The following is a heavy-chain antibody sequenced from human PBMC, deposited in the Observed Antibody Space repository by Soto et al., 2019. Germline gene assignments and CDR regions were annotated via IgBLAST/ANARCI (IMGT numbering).Heavy chain of an antibody. CDR1: GYTFTSYA. J-gene: IGHJ5*02. CDR3: ASVDTAMAMFDP. V-gene: IGHV1-3*01. CDR2: INAGNGNT. Sequence: ASVKVSCKASGYTFTSYAMHWVRQAPGQRLEWMGWINAGNGNTKYSQKFQGRVTITRDTSASTAYMELSSLRSEDTAVYYCASVDTAMAMFDPWGQGTLVTVSS. D-gene: IGHD5-18*01.